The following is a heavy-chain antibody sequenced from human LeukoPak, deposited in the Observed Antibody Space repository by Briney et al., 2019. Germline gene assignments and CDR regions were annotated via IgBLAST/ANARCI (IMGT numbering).Heavy chain of an antibody. V-gene: IGHV4-39*07. CDR3: ARHSAHSSTNDAFDL. J-gene: IGHJ3*01. D-gene: IGHD6-13*01. Sequence: PSETLSLTCTVSGGSISSTNYYWAWIRQPPGKGLEWIGSIYYSGSTYYNPSLKSRVTISVDTSKNQFSLKLSSVTAADTAVYYCARHSAHSSTNDAFDLWGQGTLVTVSS. CDR1: GGSISSTNYY. CDR2: IYYSGST.